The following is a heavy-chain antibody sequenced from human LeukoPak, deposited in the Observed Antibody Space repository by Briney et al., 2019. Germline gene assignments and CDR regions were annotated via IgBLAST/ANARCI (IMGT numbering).Heavy chain of an antibody. Sequence: PGGSLRLSCAASGFTFSGYSMNWVRQAPGKGLEWVSSISSSSSYIYYADSVKGRFTISRDNAKNSLYLQMNSLRAEDTAVYYCARGGTTGPNIDYWGQGTLVTVSS. CDR1: GFTFSGYS. V-gene: IGHV3-21*01. D-gene: IGHD4-17*01. CDR3: ARGGTTGPNIDY. CDR2: ISSSSSYI. J-gene: IGHJ4*02.